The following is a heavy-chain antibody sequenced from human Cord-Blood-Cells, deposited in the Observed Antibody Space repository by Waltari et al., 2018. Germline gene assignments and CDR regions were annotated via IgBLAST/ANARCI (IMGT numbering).Heavy chain of an antibody. CDR1: GFTFSSYA. CDR3: AKDQYQLLYEGTFDY. Sequence: EVQLLESGGGLVQPGGSLRLSCAASGFTFSSYAMSWVRQDPGKGLEWVSAISGSGGSIYYADSVKGRFTISRDNSKNTLYLQMNSLRAEDTAVYYCAKDQYQLLYEGTFDYWGQGTLVTVSS. D-gene: IGHD2-2*02. V-gene: IGHV3-23*01. CDR2: ISGSGGSI. J-gene: IGHJ4*02.